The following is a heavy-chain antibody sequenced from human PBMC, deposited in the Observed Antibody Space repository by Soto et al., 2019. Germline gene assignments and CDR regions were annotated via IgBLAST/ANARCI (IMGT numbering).Heavy chain of an antibody. Sequence: GDSLNISCRTSGYSFTSYWIAWVRQMPGKGLEWMGIIFPSDSDTRYSPSFQGQVTISADRSTSTVFLQWASLKASDTVVYFCARKDKSGYFNWFDPWGQGALVTVSS. J-gene: IGHJ5*02. CDR1: GYSFTSYW. CDR3: ARKDKSGYFNWFDP. V-gene: IGHV5-51*01. D-gene: IGHD3-22*01. CDR2: IFPSDSDT.